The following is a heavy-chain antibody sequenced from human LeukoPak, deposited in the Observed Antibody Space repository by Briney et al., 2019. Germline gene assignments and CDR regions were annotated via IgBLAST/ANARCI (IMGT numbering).Heavy chain of an antibody. D-gene: IGHD5-18*01. Sequence: GGSLRLSCAASGFTFSSYAMSWVRQARGQGLERVSAISGSGGSTYYADSVKGRFTISRDNSKNTLYLQMNSLRAEDTAVYCCAKEGTAMVIGEFDYWGQGTLVTVSS. J-gene: IGHJ4*02. CDR2: ISGSGGST. CDR1: GFTFSSYA. V-gene: IGHV3-23*01. CDR3: AKEGTAMVIGEFDY.